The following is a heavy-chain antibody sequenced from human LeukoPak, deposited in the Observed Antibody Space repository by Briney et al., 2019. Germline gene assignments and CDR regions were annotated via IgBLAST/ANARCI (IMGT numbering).Heavy chain of an antibody. Sequence: GGSLRLSCAASGFTFNSYSMNWVRQAPGKGLEWVSSISGSNSYIYYADSMKGRFTISRDNAKNSLYLQMNSLRAEDTAVYYCARGTFTPGPWGQGTLVTVSS. CDR1: GFTFNSYS. CDR2: ISGSNSYI. V-gene: IGHV3-21*01. J-gene: IGHJ5*02. CDR3: ARGTFTPGP.